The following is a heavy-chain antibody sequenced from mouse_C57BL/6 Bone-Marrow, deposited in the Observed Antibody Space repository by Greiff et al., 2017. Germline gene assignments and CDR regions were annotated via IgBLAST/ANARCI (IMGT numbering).Heavy chain of an antibody. D-gene: IGHD1-1*01. J-gene: IGHJ1*03. Sequence: QVQLKQSGAELVRPGASVKLSCKASGYTFTDYYINWVKQRPGQGLEWIARIYPGSGNTYYNETFKGKATLTAEKSSSTAYMQLSSLTSEDSVVYFCARGGTTVVARDWYFDVWGTGTTVTVSS. CDR3: ARGGTTVVARDWYFDV. V-gene: IGHV1-76*01. CDR2: IYPGSGNT. CDR1: GYTFTDYY.